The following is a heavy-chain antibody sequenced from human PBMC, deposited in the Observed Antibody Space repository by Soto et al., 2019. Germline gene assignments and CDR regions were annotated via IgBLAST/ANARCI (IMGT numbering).Heavy chain of an antibody. V-gene: IGHV3-30-3*01. D-gene: IGHD2-2*01. CDR2: ISSDGINT. CDR3: ARDWTGYVSAYFPDY. J-gene: IGHJ4*02. CDR1: GFDFSRHH. Sequence: GGSLRLSCSVSGFDFSRHHMHWVRQAPGKGLEWVAIISSDGINTNYADSVKGRFTISRDNSKNTVYLQMDSLRSEDTALYYCARDWTGYVSAYFPDYWGQGTVVTVSS.